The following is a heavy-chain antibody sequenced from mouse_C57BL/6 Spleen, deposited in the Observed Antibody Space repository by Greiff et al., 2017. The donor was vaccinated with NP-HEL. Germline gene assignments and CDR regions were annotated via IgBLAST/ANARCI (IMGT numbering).Heavy chain of an antibody. CDR2: INPNNGGT. V-gene: IGHV1-26*01. Sequence: EVQLQQSGPELVKPGASVKISCKASGYTFTDYYMNWVKQSHGKSLEWIGDINPNNGGTSYNQKFKGKATLTVDKSSSTAYMELRSLTSEDSAVYYCANLPHYYGSSYEAYWGQRTLVTVSA. J-gene: IGHJ3*01. CDR1: GYTFTDYY. D-gene: IGHD1-1*01. CDR3: ANLPHYYGSSYEAY.